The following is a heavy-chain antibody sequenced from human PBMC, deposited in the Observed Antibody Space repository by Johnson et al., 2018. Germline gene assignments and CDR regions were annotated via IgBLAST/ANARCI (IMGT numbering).Heavy chain of an antibody. CDR2: ISSDGSNN. CDR1: GFTFSSYG. J-gene: IGHJ1*01. V-gene: IGHV3-30*18. CDR3: AKGEQWLDAGVQH. Sequence: QVQLVESGGGVVQPGRSLRLSCAASGFTFSSYGMHWVRQAPGKGLEWVAVISSDGSNNYYADSVKGRFTISRDNSKNTLYLQMNSLRAEETAVYYCAKGEQWLDAGVQHWGQGTLVTVSS. D-gene: IGHD6-19*01.